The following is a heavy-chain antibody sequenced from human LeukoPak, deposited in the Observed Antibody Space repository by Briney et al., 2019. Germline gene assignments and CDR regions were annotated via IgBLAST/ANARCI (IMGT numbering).Heavy chain of an antibody. V-gene: IGHV4-59*12. D-gene: IGHD6-6*01. CDR2: IYYSGST. CDR3: ARDQRIAARRDFDY. CDR1: GGSISSYY. J-gene: IGHJ4*02. Sequence: SETLSLTCTVSGGSISSYYWSWIRQPPGKGLEWIGYIYYSGSTNYNPSLKSRVTISVDTSKNQFSLKLSSVTAADTAVYYCARDQRIAARRDFDYWGQGTLVTVSS.